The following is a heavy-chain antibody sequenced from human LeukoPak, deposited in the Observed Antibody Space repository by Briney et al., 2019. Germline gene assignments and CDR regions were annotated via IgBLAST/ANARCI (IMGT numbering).Heavy chain of an antibody. CDR3: AKDLVREIEGVPKPYYFDY. D-gene: IGHD1-26*01. J-gene: IGHJ4*02. CDR1: GYTFTSYY. CDR2: IDPSRSST. Sequence: ASVKVSCKASGYTFTSYYMHWVRQTPGQGLEWMGIIDPSRSSTIYAQSFQGRVTMTRDTSTSTVYMELSSLRSDDTAVYYCAKDLVREIEGVPKPYYFDYWGQGTLVTVSS. V-gene: IGHV1-46*01.